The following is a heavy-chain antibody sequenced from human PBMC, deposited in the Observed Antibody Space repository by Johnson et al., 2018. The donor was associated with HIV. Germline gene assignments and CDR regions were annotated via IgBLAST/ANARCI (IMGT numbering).Heavy chain of an antibody. CDR1: GFTFSSYG. CDR3: NTDLAAVGSGAFVI. CDR2: ISYDGSNK. D-gene: IGHD6-13*01. V-gene: IGHV3-30*03. J-gene: IGHJ3*02. Sequence: QVQLVESGGGAVQPGRSLRLSCAASGFTFSSYGMHWVRQAPGKGLEWVAVISYDGSNKYYADSVKGRFTISRDNAKNSLYLQINSLRAEDTDGYYCNTDLAAVGSGAFVIWGQGTMVTVSS.